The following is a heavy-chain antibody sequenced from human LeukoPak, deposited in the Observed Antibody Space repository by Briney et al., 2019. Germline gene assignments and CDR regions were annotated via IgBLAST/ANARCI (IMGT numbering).Heavy chain of an antibody. D-gene: IGHD5-12*01. CDR3: AHRLFRVATISRAYYFDY. CDR2: IYWNDDK. CDR1: GFSLSTSGVG. J-gene: IGHJ4*02. V-gene: IGHV2-5*01. Sequence: SGPTLVKPTQTLTLTCTFPGFSLSTSGVGVGWIRQPPGKALDWLALIYWNDDKRYSPSLKSRLTITKDTSKNQVVLTMTNMDPVDTATYYCAHRLFRVATISRAYYFDYWGQGTLVTVSS.